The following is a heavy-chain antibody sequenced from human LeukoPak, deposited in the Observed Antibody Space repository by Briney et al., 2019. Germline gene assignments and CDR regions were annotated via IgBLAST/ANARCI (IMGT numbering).Heavy chain of an antibody. CDR2: INHSGST. Sequence: SETLSLTCAVYGGSFSGYYWSWIRQPPGKGLEWIGEINHSGSTNYNPSLKSRVTISVDTSKNQFSLRLSSVTAADTAVYYCARGEGTVTTFYWGQGTLVTVSS. V-gene: IGHV4-34*01. CDR1: GGSFSGYY. CDR3: ARGEGTVTTFY. D-gene: IGHD4-17*01. J-gene: IGHJ4*02.